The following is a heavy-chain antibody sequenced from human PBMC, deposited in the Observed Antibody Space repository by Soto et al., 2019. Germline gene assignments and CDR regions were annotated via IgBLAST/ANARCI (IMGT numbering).Heavy chain of an antibody. D-gene: IGHD2-15*01. CDR3: ANDCSGGRCYSD. CDR2: ISGSGGST. V-gene: IGHV3-23*01. Sequence: EVQLLESGGGLVQPGGSLRLSCAASGFTFSSYAMSWVRQAPGKGLEWVSAISGSGGSTYYADSVKGRFTISRDNSKNTLDLQLNCLRAEDTAVYYCANDCSGGRCYSDWGQGTLVTVSS. CDR1: GFTFSSYA. J-gene: IGHJ4*02.